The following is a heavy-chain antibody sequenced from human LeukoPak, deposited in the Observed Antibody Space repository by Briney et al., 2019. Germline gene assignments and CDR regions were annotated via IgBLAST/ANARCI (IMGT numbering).Heavy chain of an antibody. D-gene: IGHD3-22*01. CDR1: GDSISGYY. V-gene: IGHV4-4*07. Sequence: SETLSLTCNVSGDSISGYYWNWIRQPAGKGLEWIGRMYTTGSTSYNPSLASRDTMSVDTSKNQFSLNLNSVTAADTAFYYCARGRAYYDSSGFFNYWGQGILVTVSS. J-gene: IGHJ4*02. CDR2: MYTTGST. CDR3: ARGRAYYDSSGFFNY.